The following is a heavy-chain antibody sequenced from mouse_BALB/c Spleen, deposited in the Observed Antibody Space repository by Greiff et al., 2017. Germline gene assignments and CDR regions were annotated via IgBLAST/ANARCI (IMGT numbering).Heavy chain of an antibody. J-gene: IGHJ2*01. CDR1: GFTFSSYG. V-gene: IGHV5-6*01. CDR3: ATGTGY. CDR2: ISSGGSYT. D-gene: IGHD4-1*01. Sequence: EVKLVDSGGDLVKPGGSLKLSCAASGFTFSSYGMSWVRQTPDKRLEWVATISSGGSYTYYPDSVKGRFTISRDNAKNTLYLQMSSLKSEDTAMYYCATGTGYWGQGTTLTVSS.